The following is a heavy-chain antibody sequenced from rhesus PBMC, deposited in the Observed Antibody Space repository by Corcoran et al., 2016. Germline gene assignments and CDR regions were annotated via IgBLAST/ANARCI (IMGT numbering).Heavy chain of an antibody. Sequence: QVQLQESGPGLVKPSETLSLTCAVSGGSISSGYYYWRWIRQPPGKGLEWIVYIISRGRTPYTPSLKSRVTISRDPSTTPFSLKLNSVTAAYTAVYFCARVGGIVTPGFDYWGQGVLVTVSS. CDR1: GGSISSGYYY. J-gene: IGHJ4*01. V-gene: IGHV4-122*02. CDR3: ARVGGIVTPGFDY. D-gene: IGHD1-44*02. CDR2: IISRGRT.